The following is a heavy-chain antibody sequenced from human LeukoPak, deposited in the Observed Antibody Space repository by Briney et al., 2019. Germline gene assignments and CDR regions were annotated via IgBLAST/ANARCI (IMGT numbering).Heavy chain of an antibody. CDR1: GYTFSNHV. D-gene: IGHD3-16*01. V-gene: IGHV1-18*01. Sequence: ASGKVSCKASGYTFSNHVISWVRQAPGQRLEWMGWISPYKENTDYAQSLQGRVTMTTDTSTSTVYMELRSLTSDDTAVYYCARGGKVGPDPWGQGTLVTV. CDR3: ARGGKVGPDP. J-gene: IGHJ5*02. CDR2: ISPYKENT.